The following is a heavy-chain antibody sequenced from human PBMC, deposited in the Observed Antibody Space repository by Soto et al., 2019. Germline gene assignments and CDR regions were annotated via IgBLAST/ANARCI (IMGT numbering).Heavy chain of an antibody. D-gene: IGHD5-18*01. CDR3: ASSSYGYTFYDY. J-gene: IGHJ4*02. CDR2: IYYSGST. Sequence: SETLSLTCTVSGGSISSVDYCRSRIRQPPGKGLEWIGYIYYSGSTYYNPSLKSRVTISVDTSKNQFSLKLSSVTAADTAVYYCASSSYGYTFYDYWGQGTLVTVSS. V-gene: IGHV4-30-4*01. CDR1: GGSISSVDYC.